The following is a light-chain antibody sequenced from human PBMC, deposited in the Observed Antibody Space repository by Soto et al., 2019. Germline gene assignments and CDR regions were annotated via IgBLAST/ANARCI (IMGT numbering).Light chain of an antibody. Sequence: DIQMTQSPSSVSASVGDRVTITCRASQGISSWLVWYQQKPGKAPKPLIYAASSLRTGVPSRFSGSGSGTDFSLTISSLQPEDFATYYCQRANSFPITFGQGTRLEMK. J-gene: IGKJ5*01. CDR1: QGISSW. V-gene: IGKV1D-12*01. CDR2: AAS. CDR3: QRANSFPIT.